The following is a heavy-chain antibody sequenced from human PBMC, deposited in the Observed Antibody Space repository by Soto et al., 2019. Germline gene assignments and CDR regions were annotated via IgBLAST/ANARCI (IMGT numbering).Heavy chain of an antibody. J-gene: IGHJ4*02. CDR2: ISYDGSNK. CDR3: ARGGPYSGYEPQTIDY. Sequence: GGSLRLSCAASGFAFSSYGMHWVRQAPGKGLEWVAVISYDGSNKYYADSVKGRFTISRHNSKNTLYLQMNSLRAEDTAVYYCARGGPYSGYEPQTIDYWGQGTLVTVSS. V-gene: IGHV3-30*03. CDR1: GFAFSSYG. D-gene: IGHD5-12*01.